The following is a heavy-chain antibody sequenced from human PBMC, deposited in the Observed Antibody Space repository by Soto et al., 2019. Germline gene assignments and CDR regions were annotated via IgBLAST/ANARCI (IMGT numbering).Heavy chain of an antibody. CDR1: RYSISSGYY. V-gene: IGHV4-38-2*02. CDR3: ARDPPDSDGNSYYFDY. Sequence: PSQTLWITCVVSRYSISSGYYRDWIRQPPGKGLEWIGSIYHSWSTYYTPSLKSRCTISVDTSKNQFSLKLSSGTAADTAVYYCARDPPDSDGNSYYFDYWGQGTRVTVSS. CDR2: IYHSWST. J-gene: IGHJ4*02. D-gene: IGHD4-4*01.